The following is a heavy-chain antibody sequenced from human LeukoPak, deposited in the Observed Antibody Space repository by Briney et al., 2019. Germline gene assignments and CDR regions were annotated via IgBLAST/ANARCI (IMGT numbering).Heavy chain of an antibody. CDR1: GFTFSSYA. V-gene: IGHV3-23*01. CDR3: ATMTTVTKGDY. D-gene: IGHD4-17*01. Sequence: GGSLRLSCAASGFTFSSYAMSWVRQAPGKGLEWVSAISGSGGSTCYADSVKGRFTISRDNSKNTLYLQTNSLRAEDTAVYYCATMTTVTKGDYWGQGTLVTVSS. CDR2: ISGSGGST. J-gene: IGHJ4*02.